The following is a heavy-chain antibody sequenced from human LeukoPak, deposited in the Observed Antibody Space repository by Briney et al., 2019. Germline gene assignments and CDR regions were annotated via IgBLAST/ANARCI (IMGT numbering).Heavy chain of an antibody. CDR1: GGSIKTYY. CDR2: ISYSGTT. CDR3: ASLYSSAFYSLVG. J-gene: IGHJ4*02. V-gene: IGHV4-59*08. Sequence: SETLSLTCTVSGGSIKTYYWSWIRQPPGKGLEWIGHISYSGTTNYNASLKSRVTISVDTSKNQFSLKLRSVTAADTAVYYCASLYSSAFYSLVGWGQGTLVTVSS. D-gene: IGHD6-19*01.